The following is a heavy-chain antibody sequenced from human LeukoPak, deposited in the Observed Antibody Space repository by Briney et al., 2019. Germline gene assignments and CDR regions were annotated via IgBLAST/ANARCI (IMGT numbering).Heavy chain of an antibody. CDR3: AKDRGYSSSWCPGY. J-gene: IGHJ4*02. V-gene: IGHV3-30*18. CDR2: ISYDGSNK. Sequence: GGSLRLSCAASGFTFSSYAMSWVRQAPGKGLEWVAVISYDGSNKYYADSVKGRFTISRDNSKNTLYLQMNSLRAEDTAVYYCAKDRGYSSSWCPGYWGQGTLVTVSS. CDR1: GFTFSSYA. D-gene: IGHD6-13*01.